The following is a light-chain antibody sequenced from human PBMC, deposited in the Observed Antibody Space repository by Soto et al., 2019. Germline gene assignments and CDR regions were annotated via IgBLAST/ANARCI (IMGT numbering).Light chain of an antibody. V-gene: IGKV1-5*03. CDR1: QSISSW. J-gene: IGKJ1*01. CDR2: KAS. Sequence: DIQMTQSPSTLSASVGDRATITCRASQSISSWLAWYQQRPGKAPKLLIYKASSLESGVPSRFSGSGSGTEFTLTISSLQPEDFATYYCQQYNSYSSTFGQGTKVDIK. CDR3: QQYNSYSST.